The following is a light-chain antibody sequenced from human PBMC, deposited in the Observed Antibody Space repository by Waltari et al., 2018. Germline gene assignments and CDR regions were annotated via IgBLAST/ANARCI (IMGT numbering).Light chain of an antibody. Sequence: QSALTQPRSVSGSPGQSVTISCTGTRSDVCAYDYVSWYPQRPGKAPKPIIYDVTERPSGVPDRFSGSKSDNKASLTISGLQADDEADYYCCSYAGRYTNYVFGSGTKVTVL. CDR3: CSYAGRYTNYV. J-gene: IGLJ1*01. V-gene: IGLV2-11*01. CDR1: RSDVCAYDY. CDR2: DVT.